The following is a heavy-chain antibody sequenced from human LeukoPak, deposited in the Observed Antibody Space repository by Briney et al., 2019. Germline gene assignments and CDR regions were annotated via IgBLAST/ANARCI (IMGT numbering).Heavy chain of an antibody. CDR3: ARGRYNWNVPDAFDV. CDR2: ISSSSSYI. Sequence: AGGSLRLSCAASGFTFSSYSMNWVRQAPGKGLEWVSSISSSSSYIYYADSVKGRFTISRDNAKNSLYLQMNSLRAEDTAVYYCARGRYNWNVPDAFDVWGQGTMVTVSS. CDR1: GFTFSSYS. J-gene: IGHJ3*01. D-gene: IGHD1-20*01. V-gene: IGHV3-21*01.